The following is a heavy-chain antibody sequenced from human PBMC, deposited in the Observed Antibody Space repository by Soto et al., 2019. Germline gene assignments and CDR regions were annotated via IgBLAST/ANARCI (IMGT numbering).Heavy chain of an antibody. J-gene: IGHJ4*02. V-gene: IGHV4-34*01. CDR3: ARSNREGLTGTTWLYDFDY. D-gene: IGHD1-20*01. CDR1: GGSFSNYY. CDR2: INHSGST. Sequence: QVQLQQWGAGLLKPSETLSLTCAVYGGSFSNYYWRWIRQPPGKGLEWIGEINHSGSTNYNPSLKSRVTISRDTSKNQFSLKLSSVTAADTAVYYCARSNREGLTGTTWLYDFDYWGQGTLVTVSS.